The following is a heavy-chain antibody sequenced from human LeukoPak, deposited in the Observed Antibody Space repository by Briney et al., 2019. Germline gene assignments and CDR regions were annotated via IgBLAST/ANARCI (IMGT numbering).Heavy chain of an antibody. J-gene: IGHJ6*02. V-gene: IGHV1-18*01. D-gene: IGHD5-18*01. Sequence: ASVKVSCKASGYTFTSYGISWVRQAPGQRLEWMGWISAYNGNTNYAQKLQGRVTMTTDTSTSTAYMELRSLRSDDTAVYYCAREGYSYGPGSGYYYYGMDVWGQGTTVTVSS. CDR1: GYTFTSYG. CDR3: AREGYSYGPGSGYYYYGMDV. CDR2: ISAYNGNT.